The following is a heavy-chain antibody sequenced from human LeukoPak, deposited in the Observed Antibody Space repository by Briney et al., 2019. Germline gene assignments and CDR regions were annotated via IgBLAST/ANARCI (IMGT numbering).Heavy chain of an antibody. CDR2: INPNSGGT. J-gene: IGHJ4*02. D-gene: IGHD6-13*01. CDR3: ARDMGSYSSSWYSRVLDY. CDR1: GYTFTGYF. Sequence: APVKVSCKASGYTFTGYFMHWVRQAPGQGLEWMGWINPNSGGTNYAQKFQGRVTMTRDTSISTAYMELSRLRSDDTAVYYCARDMGSYSSSWYSRVLDYWGQGTLVTVSS. V-gene: IGHV1-2*02.